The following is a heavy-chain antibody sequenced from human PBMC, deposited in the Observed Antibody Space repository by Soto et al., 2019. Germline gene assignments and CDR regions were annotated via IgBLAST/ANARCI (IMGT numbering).Heavy chain of an antibody. CDR3: ARSRPLLTYYYYYAMDV. CDR2: ISSNGGST. V-gene: IGHV3-64*02. D-gene: IGHD2-15*01. CDR1: GFTFSSYA. J-gene: IGHJ6*02. Sequence: PGGSLRLSCAASGFTFSSYAMHWVRQAPGKGLEYVSAISSNGGSTYYADSVKGRFTISRDNSKNTLYLQMGSLRAEDMAVYYCARSRPLLTYYYYYAMDVWGQATKVTVSS.